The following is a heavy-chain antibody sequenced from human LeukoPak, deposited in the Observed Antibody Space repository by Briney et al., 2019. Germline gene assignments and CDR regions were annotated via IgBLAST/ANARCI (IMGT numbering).Heavy chain of an antibody. CDR3: ARYDSSGYLFDP. V-gene: IGHV1-8*01. D-gene: IGHD3-22*01. Sequence: ASVNISCKASGYTFTSYDINWVRQATGQGLEWMGWMNPNSGNTGYAQKFQGRVTMTRNTSISTAYMELSSLRSEDTAVYYCARYDSSGYLFDPWGQGTLVTVSS. J-gene: IGHJ5*02. CDR1: GYTFTSYD. CDR2: MNPNSGNT.